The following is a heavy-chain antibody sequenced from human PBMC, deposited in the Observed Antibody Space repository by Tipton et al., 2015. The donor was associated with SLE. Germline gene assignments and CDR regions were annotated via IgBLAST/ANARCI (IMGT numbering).Heavy chain of an antibody. CDR2: IDHDGSGT. V-gene: IGHV3-74*01. CDR3: ARAVADWGWLVVY. D-gene: IGHD6-19*01. CDR1: GFTFNNYW. Sequence: SLRLSCAASGFTFNNYWMHWFRQVPGKGLEWVSRIDHDGSGTSYADSVEDRFTISRDNTKKTLYLQMNSLRAEDTAVYYCARAVADWGWLVVYWGRGTQVTGSS. J-gene: IGHJ4*02.